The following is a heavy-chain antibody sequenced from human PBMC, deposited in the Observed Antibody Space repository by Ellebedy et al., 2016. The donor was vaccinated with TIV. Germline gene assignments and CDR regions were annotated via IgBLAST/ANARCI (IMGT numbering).Heavy chain of an antibody. CDR3: ARGPYSSGHCDAFDV. J-gene: IGHJ3*01. CDR2: ISFDGRAV. V-gene: IGHV3-30*19. D-gene: IGHD6-19*01. CDR1: GFTFSDSV. Sequence: GESLKISCVGFGFTFSDSVMHWVRQAPGWGLDWVAGISFDGRAVHYADSVKGRFTISRDNSKNTLSLQMNSLRGEDSAIYYCARGPYSSGHCDAFDVWGRGTAVTVSS.